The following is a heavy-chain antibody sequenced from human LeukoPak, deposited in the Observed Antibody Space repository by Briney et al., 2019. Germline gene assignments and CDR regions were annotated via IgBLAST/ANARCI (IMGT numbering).Heavy chain of an antibody. V-gene: IGHV1-18*01. CDR1: GYTFTSYG. CDR3: ARVDCSSTSCYVYGAFDI. J-gene: IGHJ3*02. D-gene: IGHD2-2*01. CDR2: ISAYNGNT. Sequence: ASVKVSCKASGYTFTSYGISWVRQAPGQGLEWMGGISAYNGNTNYAQKLQGRVTMTTDTSTSTAYMELRSLRSDDTAVYYCARVDCSSTSCYVYGAFDIWGQGTMVTVSS.